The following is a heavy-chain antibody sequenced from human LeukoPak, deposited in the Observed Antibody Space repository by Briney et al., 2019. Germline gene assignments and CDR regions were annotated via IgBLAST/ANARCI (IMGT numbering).Heavy chain of an antibody. J-gene: IGHJ5*02. CDR1: GGSISSYY. Sequence: SETLSLICTVSGGSISSYYWSWIRQPPGKGLEWIGYIYYSGSTNYNPSLKSRVTISVDTSKNQFSLKLSSVTAADTAVYYCARGSTPPWDPWGQGTLVTVSS. CDR3: ARGSTPPWDP. V-gene: IGHV4-59*01. CDR2: IYYSGST. D-gene: IGHD3-10*01.